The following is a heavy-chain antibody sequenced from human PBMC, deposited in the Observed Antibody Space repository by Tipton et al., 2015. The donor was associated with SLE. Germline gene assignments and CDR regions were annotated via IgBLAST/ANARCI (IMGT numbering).Heavy chain of an antibody. CDR1: GGSISSYY. CDR2: IYTNENT. D-gene: IGHD4-11*01. J-gene: IGHJ2*01. CDR3: AREFLNPVTTVHYYFDL. Sequence: LRLSCTVSGGSISSYYWSWIWQPAGGGLEWFGRIYTNENTNYNPSLKSRVTMSVDTSKNHFSLKLISVTAADTAVYYCAREFLNPVTTVHYYFDLWGRGTLVTVSS. V-gene: IGHV4-4*07.